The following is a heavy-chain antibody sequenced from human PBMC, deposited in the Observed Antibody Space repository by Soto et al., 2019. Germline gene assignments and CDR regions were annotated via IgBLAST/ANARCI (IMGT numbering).Heavy chain of an antibody. CDR1: GFTFSSYG. D-gene: IGHD3-22*01. CDR3: ARDGKVGRISVVVIPRPYYYYGMDV. CDR2: IWYDGSNK. Sequence: QVQLVESGGGVVQPGRSLRLSCAASGFTFSSYGMHWVRQAPGKGLEWVAVIWYDGSNKYYADSVKGRFTISRDNSKNKMYLQMNSLRAEDTAVYYCARDGKVGRISVVVIPRPYYYYGMDVWGQGTTVTVSS. V-gene: IGHV3-33*01. J-gene: IGHJ6*02.